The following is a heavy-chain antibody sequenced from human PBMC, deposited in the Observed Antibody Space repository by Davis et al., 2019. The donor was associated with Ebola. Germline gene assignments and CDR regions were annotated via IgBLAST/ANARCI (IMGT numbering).Heavy chain of an antibody. CDR3: ATLRRTITGMDDGFDI. CDR2: IYPGDSDT. V-gene: IGHV5-51*01. J-gene: IGHJ3*02. CDR1: GYRFTSYW. Sequence: GESLKISCKGSGYRFTSYWIGWVRQLPGKGLEWMGIIYPGDSDTRYSPSFRGQVTISADKSFNTAFLHWSSLKASDTAMYYCATLRRTITGMDDGFDIWGQGTMVTVSP. D-gene: IGHD2-8*02.